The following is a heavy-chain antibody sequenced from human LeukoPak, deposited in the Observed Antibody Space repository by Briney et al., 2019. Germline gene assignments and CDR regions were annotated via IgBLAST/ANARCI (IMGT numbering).Heavy chain of an antibody. Sequence: SETLSLTCTVSGGSISSGGYYWSWIRQPPGKGLEWIGYIYHSGSTYYNPSLKSRVTISVDRSKNQFSLKLSSVTAADTAVYYCVRRGTTIGRYYFDYWGQGTLVTVSS. V-gene: IGHV4-30-2*01. CDR2: IYHSGST. J-gene: IGHJ4*02. D-gene: IGHD5-12*01. CDR1: GGSISSGGYY. CDR3: VRRGTTIGRYYFDY.